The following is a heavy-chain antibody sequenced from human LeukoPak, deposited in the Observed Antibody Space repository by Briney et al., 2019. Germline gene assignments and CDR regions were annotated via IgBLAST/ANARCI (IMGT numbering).Heavy chain of an antibody. CDR3: ATDVG. V-gene: IGHV3-74*01. CDR2: INNDATNT. J-gene: IGHJ4*02. D-gene: IGHD3-10*01. Sequence: GGSLRLSCAASGLTFSSYWMYWVRQAPGKGLVWVSLINNDATNTNYADSVKGRFTISRDNARNTLYLQMNSLRAEDTAVYYCATDVGWGQGTLITVSS. CDR1: GLTFSSYW.